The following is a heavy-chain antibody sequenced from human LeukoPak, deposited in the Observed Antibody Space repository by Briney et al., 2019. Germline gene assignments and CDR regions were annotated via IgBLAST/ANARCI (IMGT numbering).Heavy chain of an antibody. Sequence: PSETLSLTCAVSGGSITSSNWWSWVRQPPGKGLEWIGEINHSGSTNYNPSLKSRVTISVDTSKNQFSLKQSSVTAADTAVYYCARFPRKDIVVVPAGFDYWGQGTLVTVSS. V-gene: IGHV4-4*02. D-gene: IGHD2-2*01. CDR3: ARFPRKDIVVVPAGFDY. J-gene: IGHJ4*02. CDR2: INHSGST. CDR1: GGSITSSNW.